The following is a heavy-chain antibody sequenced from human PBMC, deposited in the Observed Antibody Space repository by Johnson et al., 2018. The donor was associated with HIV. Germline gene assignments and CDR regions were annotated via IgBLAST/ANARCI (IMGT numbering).Heavy chain of an antibody. Sequence: VLLVESGGDLAQPGGSLRLSCAASGFTVSSNYMNWVRQTPGKGLEWVSVIYSGGSTYYADSVKGRFTISRDNSKNTLYLQMHSLRAEDTAFYYCARLPSGYSRDAFHIWGQGTMVTVSS. J-gene: IGHJ3*02. CDR2: IYSGGST. CDR1: GFTVSSNY. D-gene: IGHD5-18*01. V-gene: IGHV3-66*04. CDR3: ARLPSGYSRDAFHI.